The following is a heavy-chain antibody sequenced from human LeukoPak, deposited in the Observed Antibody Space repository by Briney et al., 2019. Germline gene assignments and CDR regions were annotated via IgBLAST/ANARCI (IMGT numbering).Heavy chain of an antibody. CDR2: TRKKANSYST. CDR1: GFTFSDHY. V-gene: IGHV3-72*01. Sequence: GGSLRLSCAASGFTFSDHYMDWVRQAPGKGLEWVGRTRKKANSYSTDYAASVKGRFTSSRDDSENSLYLQMNGLKTEDTAVYYCARTNPGDAFDIWGQGTVVTVSS. CDR3: ARTNPGDAFDI. J-gene: IGHJ3*02.